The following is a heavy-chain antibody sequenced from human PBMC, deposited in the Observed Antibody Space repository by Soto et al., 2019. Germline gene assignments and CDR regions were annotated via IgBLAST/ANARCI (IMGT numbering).Heavy chain of an antibody. J-gene: IGHJ5*02. Sequence: ASVKVSCKASGYTFTSYGISWVRQAPGQGLEWMGWISAYNGNTNYAQKLQGRVTMTTDTSTSTAYMELRSLRSDDTAVYYCARVVLRYYYDSSLEGWFDPWGPRTLVTVSS. D-gene: IGHD3-22*01. V-gene: IGHV1-18*04. CDR2: ISAYNGNT. CDR1: GYTFTSYG. CDR3: ARVVLRYYYDSSLEGWFDP.